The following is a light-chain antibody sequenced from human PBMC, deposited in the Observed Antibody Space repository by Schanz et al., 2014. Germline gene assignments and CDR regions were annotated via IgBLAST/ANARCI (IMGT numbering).Light chain of an antibody. Sequence: EIVLTQSPDTLSLSPGQRATLSCRTSQSVDSGYLVWYQQKPGQSPRLLIYGASNRATGIPDRFSGSGSGTEFTLTISSLQSEDFAVYYCQQFNDWLTFGPGTKVDMK. J-gene: IGKJ3*01. CDR2: GAS. CDR1: QSVDSGY. CDR3: QQFNDWLT. V-gene: IGKV3D-15*01.